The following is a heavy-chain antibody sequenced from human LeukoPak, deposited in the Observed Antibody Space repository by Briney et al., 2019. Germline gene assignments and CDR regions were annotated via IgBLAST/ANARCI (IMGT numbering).Heavy chain of an antibody. CDR2: ISAYNGNT. Sequence: GASVKVSCKASGYTFTSYGISWVRQAPGQGLEWMGWISAYNGNTNYAQKLQGRVTMTTDTSTSTAYMELRSLRSDDTAVYYCARTEVPDCSSTSCPGWSAALFDYWGQGTLVTVSS. V-gene: IGHV1-18*01. CDR1: GYTFTSYG. CDR3: ARTEVPDCSSTSCPGWSAALFDY. D-gene: IGHD2-2*01. J-gene: IGHJ4*02.